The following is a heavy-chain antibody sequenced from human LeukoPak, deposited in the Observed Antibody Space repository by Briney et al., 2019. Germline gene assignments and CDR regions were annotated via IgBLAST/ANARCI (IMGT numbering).Heavy chain of an antibody. CDR2: ISASGGNK. CDR1: GFTFSKSA. CDR3: AKEYGDYAPALFDP. Sequence: GASLRLSCAASGFTFSKSAMHWVRQAPGKGLEWVSGISASGGNKYYADSVQGRFTISRDNSKNTQYLQMHSLRAEDTAVYYCAKEYGDYAPALFDPWGQGNLVLVTS. V-gene: IGHV3-23*01. D-gene: IGHD4-17*01. J-gene: IGHJ5*02.